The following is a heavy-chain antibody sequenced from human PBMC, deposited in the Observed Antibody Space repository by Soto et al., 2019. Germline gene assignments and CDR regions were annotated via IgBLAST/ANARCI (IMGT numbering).Heavy chain of an antibody. V-gene: IGHV1-69*13. CDR3: ARGGNTYGSGSYSVSYFDY. D-gene: IGHD3-10*01. Sequence: ASVKVSCKASGGTFSSYAISWVRQAPGQGLEWMGGIIPIFGTANYAQKFQGRVTITADESTSTAYMELSSLRSEDTAVYYCARGGNTYGSGSYSVSYFDYWGQGTLVTVSS. CDR2: IIPIFGTA. CDR1: GGTFSSYA. J-gene: IGHJ4*02.